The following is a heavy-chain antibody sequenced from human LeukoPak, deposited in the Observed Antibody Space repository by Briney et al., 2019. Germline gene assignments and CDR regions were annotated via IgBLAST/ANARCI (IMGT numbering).Heavy chain of an antibody. CDR3: ARVRVWFDP. V-gene: IGHV4-34*01. CDR1: GGSLSDYY. D-gene: IGHD4/OR15-4a*01. CDR2: IWYSGFT. J-gene: IGHJ5*02. Sequence: PSETLSLTCAVYGGSLSDYYWSWIRQPPGKGLEWIGYIWYSGFTYYNPSLKSRVTISVDTSKDQFFLKLSSVTAADTAMYYCARVRVWFDPWGQGTLVTVSS.